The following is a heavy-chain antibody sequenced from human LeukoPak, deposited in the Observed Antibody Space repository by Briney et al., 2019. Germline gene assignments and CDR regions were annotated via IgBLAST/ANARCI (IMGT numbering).Heavy chain of an antibody. Sequence: GGSLRLSCAASGFTFSSYNMNWVRQAPGKGLEWVSYISGRGNTIKYADSVKSRFTISRDNGKNSLYLHMSSLRAEDTAVYYCARGPPALQDFDYWGQGTQVTVSS. J-gene: IGHJ4*02. CDR1: GFTFSSYN. V-gene: IGHV3-48*04. CDR3: ARGPPALQDFDY. CDR2: ISGRGNTI.